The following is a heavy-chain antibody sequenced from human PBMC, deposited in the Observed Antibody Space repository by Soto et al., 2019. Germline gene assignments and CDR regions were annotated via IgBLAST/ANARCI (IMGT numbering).Heavy chain of an antibody. D-gene: IGHD4-17*01. J-gene: IGHJ4*02. Sequence: LEILSLTCTVSGGSISSYYWSWIRQPPGKGLEWIGYIYYSGSTNYNPSLKSRVTISVDTSKNQFSLKLSSVTAADTAVYYCARATTGIDYWGQGNLVTVSS. CDR1: GGSISSYY. CDR2: IYYSGST. CDR3: ARATTGIDY. V-gene: IGHV4-59*12.